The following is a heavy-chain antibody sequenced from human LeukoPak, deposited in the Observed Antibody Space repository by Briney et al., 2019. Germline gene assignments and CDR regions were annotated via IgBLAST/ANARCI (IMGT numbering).Heavy chain of an antibody. V-gene: IGHV1-2*02. D-gene: IGHD6-19*01. CDR1: GYTFTGYY. Sequence: ASVKVSCKASGYTFTGYYMHWVRQAPGQGLEWMGWINPNSGGTNYAQKFQGRVTMTRDTSISTAYMELSRLRSDDTVVYYCARGPHSSGWYLDYWGQGTLVTVSS. CDR3: ARGPHSSGWYLDY. CDR2: INPNSGGT. J-gene: IGHJ4*02.